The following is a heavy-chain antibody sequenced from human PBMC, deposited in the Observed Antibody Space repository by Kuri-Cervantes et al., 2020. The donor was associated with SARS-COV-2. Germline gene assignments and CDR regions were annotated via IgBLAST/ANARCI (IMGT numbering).Heavy chain of an antibody. V-gene: IGHV1-2*02. J-gene: IGHJ4*02. CDR2: VNPHRGGT. CDR1: GYSYIGYY. D-gene: IGHD3-10*01. Sequence: ASVKVSCKASGYSYIGYYVHWVRQAPGQGLEWIGWVNPHRGGTNYAQKFQGRVAMTRDTSISTAYMDLSRLKSDDTATYYCASPSMIRGVDLFDYWGQGTLVTVSS. CDR3: ASPSMIRGVDLFDY.